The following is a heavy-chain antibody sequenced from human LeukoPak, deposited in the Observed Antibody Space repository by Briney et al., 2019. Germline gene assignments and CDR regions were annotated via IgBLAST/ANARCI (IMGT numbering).Heavy chain of an antibody. CDR3: ARDGPVPATADAFDI. CDR1: GYDFSTYW. CDR2: IYPGDSDT. D-gene: IGHD2-2*01. V-gene: IGHV5-51*01. Sequence: GESLKISRKGSGYDFSTYWIGWVRQMPGQGLEWMGIIYPGDSDTRNSPSLQGQVTISADKSISTVYLQWSSLKASDTAMYYCARDGPVPATADAFDIWGQGTMVTVSS. J-gene: IGHJ3*02.